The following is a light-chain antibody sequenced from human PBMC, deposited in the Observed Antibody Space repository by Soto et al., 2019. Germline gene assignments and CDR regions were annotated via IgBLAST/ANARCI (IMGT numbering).Light chain of an antibody. CDR1: QAINSW. CDR2: AAS. J-gene: IGKJ4*01. Sequence: DIQMTQSPSSLSASVGDRVTITCRASQAINSWLAWYQQRPGKAPKLLIYAASTLQSGVPSRFSGSGSGTDFTLTISCLQSEDFATYYCQQYYSYPLTFGGGTRWIS. V-gene: IGKV1D-16*01. CDR3: QQYYSYPLT.